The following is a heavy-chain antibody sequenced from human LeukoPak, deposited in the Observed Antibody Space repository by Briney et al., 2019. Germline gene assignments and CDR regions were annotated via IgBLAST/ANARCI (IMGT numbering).Heavy chain of an antibody. CDR2: IYYSGST. Sequence: SETLSLTCTVSGGSISSYYWSWIRQPPGKGLEWIGYIYYSGSTNYNPSLKSRVTISVDTSKNQFSLKLSSVTAADTAVYYCARGVGYCSGGSCPPTSPYFQHWGQGTLVTVSP. D-gene: IGHD2-15*01. CDR3: ARGVGYCSGGSCPPTSPYFQH. J-gene: IGHJ1*01. CDR1: GGSISSYY. V-gene: IGHV4-59*01.